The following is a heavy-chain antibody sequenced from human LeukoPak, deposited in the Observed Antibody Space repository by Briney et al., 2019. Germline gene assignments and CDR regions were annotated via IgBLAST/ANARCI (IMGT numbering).Heavy chain of an antibody. V-gene: IGHV3-9*01. D-gene: IGHD3-22*01. CDR2: ISWNSGAI. CDR3: AKGSSVVIPSPLDY. Sequence: PGRSLRLSCAASGFTFDDYAMHWVRQAPGKGLEWVSGISWNSGAIGYADSAKGRFTISRDNAKNSLYLQMNSLRAEDTALYYCAKGSSVVIPSPLDYWGQGTLVTVSS. CDR1: GFTFDDYA. J-gene: IGHJ4*02.